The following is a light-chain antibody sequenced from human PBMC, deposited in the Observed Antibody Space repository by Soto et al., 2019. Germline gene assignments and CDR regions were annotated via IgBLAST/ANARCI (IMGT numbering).Light chain of an antibody. V-gene: IGKV3-15*01. CDR1: QSVSSSY. J-gene: IGKJ1*01. CDR2: GAS. CDR3: QQYNNWPQT. Sequence: EIVLAQSPGTLSLSPGERATLSCRASQSVSSSYLAWYQQKPGQAPRLLIYGASTRATGIPARFSGSGSGTDFTLTISGLQSEDFAVYYCQQYNNWPQTFGQGTKVDIK.